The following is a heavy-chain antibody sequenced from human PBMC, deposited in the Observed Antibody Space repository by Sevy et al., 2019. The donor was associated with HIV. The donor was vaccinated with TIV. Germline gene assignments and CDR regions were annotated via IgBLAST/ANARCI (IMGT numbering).Heavy chain of an antibody. CDR2: ISWNSGSI. V-gene: IGHV3-9*01. J-gene: IGHJ4*02. CDR3: AKDGGSGSYSVGSFDY. Sequence: LKISCAASGFTFDDYAMHWVRQAPGKGLEWVSGISWNSGSIGYADSVKGRFTISRDNAKNSLYLQMNSLRAEDTALYYCAKDGGSGSYSVGSFDYWGQGTLVTVSS. CDR1: GFTFDDYA. D-gene: IGHD3-10*01.